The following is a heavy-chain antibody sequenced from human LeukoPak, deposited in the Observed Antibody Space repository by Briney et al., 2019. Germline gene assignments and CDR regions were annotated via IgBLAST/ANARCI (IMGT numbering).Heavy chain of an antibody. CDR2: TYYRSKWYS. CDR3: AKGPGTLQP. J-gene: IGHJ1*01. D-gene: IGHD1-1*01. V-gene: IGHV6-1*01. Sequence: SQTLSLTCAISGDIVSSNSAAWNWIWQSPSRGLEWLGRTYYRSKWYSDYAVSVKSRITIKSDTSKNQFSLQLNSVTPEDTAVYYCAKGPGTLQPWGQGTLVTVSS. CDR1: GDIVSSNSAA.